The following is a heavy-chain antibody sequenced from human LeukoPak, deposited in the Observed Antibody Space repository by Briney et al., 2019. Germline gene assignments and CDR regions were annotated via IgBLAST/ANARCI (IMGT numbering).Heavy chain of an antibody. Sequence: GGSLRLSCEASRFSFSVYPMGWVRRAPGKGLEWVSGISASGDVTFHADPLKGRFTISRDNSKNTLYLQMDSLRAEDTAKYYCAKSLLTTASGTGRAFDIWGQGTVVTVSA. D-gene: IGHD1-26*01. V-gene: IGHV3-23*01. CDR3: AKSLLTTASGTGRAFDI. J-gene: IGHJ3*02. CDR1: RFSFSVYP. CDR2: ISASGDVT.